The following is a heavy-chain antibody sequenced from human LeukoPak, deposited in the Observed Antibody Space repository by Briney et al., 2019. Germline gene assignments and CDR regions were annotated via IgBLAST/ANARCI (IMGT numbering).Heavy chain of an antibody. J-gene: IGHJ4*02. CDR2: IRPDGDRT. Sequence: GGSLRLSCAAPGFTFSTYAITWVRQGPGKGLEWVSAIRPDGDRTYYANSVRGRFTISRDNSKDTVYLQINGLRVEDTAVYYCAREQSGTRGWYTVDYWGQGTLVTVSS. CDR3: AREQSGTRGWYTVDY. V-gene: IGHV3-23*01. CDR1: GFTFSTYA. D-gene: IGHD6-19*01.